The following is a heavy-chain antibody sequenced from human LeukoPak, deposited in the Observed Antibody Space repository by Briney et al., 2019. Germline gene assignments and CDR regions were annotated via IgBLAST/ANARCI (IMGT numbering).Heavy chain of an antibody. CDR3: ARAFQSLGGLSLPDY. CDR2: IHPSTGNP. Sequence: ASVKVSCKASGYTFTDYAMNWVRQAPGQGLECMGWIHPSTGNPTYAQGFTGRFVFSLDTSVSTTYLQISGLKAEDTAVYFCARAFQSLGGLSLPDYWGQGALVTVSS. D-gene: IGHD3-16*02. V-gene: IGHV7-4-1*02. CDR1: GYTFTDYA. J-gene: IGHJ4*02.